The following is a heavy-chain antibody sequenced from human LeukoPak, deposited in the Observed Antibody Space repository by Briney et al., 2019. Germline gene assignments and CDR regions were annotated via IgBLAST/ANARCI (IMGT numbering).Heavy chain of an antibody. CDR1: GFIFSHYG. D-gene: IGHD7-27*01. CDR2: ITSRSTT. V-gene: IGHV3-23*01. CDR3: AKDGNWARFED. J-gene: IGHJ4*02. Sequence: GGSLRLSCAASGFIFSHYGMNWVRQARGKGLEWVSGITSRSTTYYADSVKGRFTISRDNSKNMVWLQINSPTAEDTATYYCAKDGNWARFEDWGQGTLVTVSS.